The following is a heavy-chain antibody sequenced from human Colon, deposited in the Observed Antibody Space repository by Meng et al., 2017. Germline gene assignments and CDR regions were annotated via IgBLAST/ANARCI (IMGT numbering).Heavy chain of an antibody. CDR3: ARGYGGNVDY. Sequence: SETLSLTCAVYGGSFSGYYWSWIRQPPGKGLEWIGEINHSGSTNYNPSLKRRVTISVDTSKNQFSLKLSSVTAADTAVYYCARGYGGNVDYWGQGTLVTVSS. J-gene: IGHJ4*02. CDR2: INHSGST. V-gene: IGHV4-34*01. CDR1: GGSFSGYY. D-gene: IGHD4-23*01.